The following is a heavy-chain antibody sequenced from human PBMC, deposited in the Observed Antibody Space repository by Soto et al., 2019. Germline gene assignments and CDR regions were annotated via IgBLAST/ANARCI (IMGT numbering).Heavy chain of an antibody. J-gene: IGHJ5*02. CDR3: ARKGYGYLPWFDP. CDR1: GGSFSGYY. Sequence: SETLSLTCAVYGGSFSGYYWSWIRQPPGKGLEWIGEINHSGSTNYNPSLKSRVTISVDTSKNQFSLKLSSVTAADTAVYYCARKGYGYLPWFDPWGQGTLVTVSS. D-gene: IGHD5-18*01. CDR2: INHSGST. V-gene: IGHV4-34*01.